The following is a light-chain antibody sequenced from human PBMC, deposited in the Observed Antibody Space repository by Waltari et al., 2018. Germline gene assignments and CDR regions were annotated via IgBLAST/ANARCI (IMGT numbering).Light chain of an antibody. Sequence: ELVLTQSPATLVVSPGERVTPSCRASQSVGRNLAWYQQKPGQAPRLLIYGASTRATGVPARFSGGGSGTEFTLSISSLQSEDFAVYYCQDCDKWPPYTFGQGTKLEI. J-gene: IGKJ2*01. V-gene: IGKV3-15*01. CDR3: QDCDKWPPYT. CDR1: QSVGRN. CDR2: GAS.